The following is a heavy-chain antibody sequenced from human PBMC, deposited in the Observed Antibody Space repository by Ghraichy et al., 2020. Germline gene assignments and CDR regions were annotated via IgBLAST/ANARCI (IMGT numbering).Heavy chain of an antibody. V-gene: IGHV3-53*01. CDR2: IYGGGST. D-gene: IGHD3-3*01. J-gene: IGHJ2*01. Sequence: GGSLRLSCAASGFTVSSNYMSWVRQAPGKGLEWVSVIYGGGSTYYADSVKGRFTISRDNSKNTLYLQMKSLRAEDTAVYYCARILASFGEVITSKKYWYFDLWGRGTLVTVSS. CDR3: ARILASFGEVITSKKYWYFDL. CDR1: GFTVSSNY.